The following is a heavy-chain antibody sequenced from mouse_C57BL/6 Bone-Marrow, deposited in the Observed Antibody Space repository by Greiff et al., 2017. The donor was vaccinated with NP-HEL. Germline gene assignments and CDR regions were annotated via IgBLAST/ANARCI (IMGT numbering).Heavy chain of an antibody. Sequence: EVKLVESGGGLVKPGGSLKLSCAASGFTFSDYGMHWVRQAPEKGLEWVAYISSGSSTIYYADTVKGRFTISRDNAKNTLVMQMTSLRSEDTAMYYCARTSVTFFDYWGQGTTLTVSS. CDR2: ISSGSSTI. D-gene: IGHD6-1*01. J-gene: IGHJ2*01. V-gene: IGHV5-17*01. CDR3: ARTSVTFFDY. CDR1: GFTFSDYG.